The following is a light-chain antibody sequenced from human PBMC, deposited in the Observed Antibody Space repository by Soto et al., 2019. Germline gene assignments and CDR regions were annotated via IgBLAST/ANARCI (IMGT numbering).Light chain of an antibody. CDR3: CYLAGTYPLV. V-gene: IGLV2-11*01. CDR1: GSDVGGYDF. Sequence: QSVLTQPRSVSGSPGQSVTISCTGTGSDVGGYDFVSWYQQHPGKAPKIMIYDVSKRPSGVPDRFSGSKSGSTASLTISGLPEDDEDDYFCCYLAGTYPLVFGGGTKLTVL. J-gene: IGLJ2*01. CDR2: DVS.